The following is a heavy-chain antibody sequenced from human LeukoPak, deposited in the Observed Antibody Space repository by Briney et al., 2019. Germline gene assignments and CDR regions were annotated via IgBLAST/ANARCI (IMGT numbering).Heavy chain of an antibody. CDR1: GGSISSNSYY. D-gene: IGHD6-19*01. CDR2: VYYSGRT. V-gene: IGHV4-61*05. J-gene: IGHJ3*02. Sequence: PSETLSLTCAVSGGSISSNSYYWGWIRQPPGKGLEWIGYVYYSGRTNYNPSLKSRVTISVDTSKNQFSLKLSSVTAADTAVYYCARVESGRYSSGADAFDIWGQGTMVTVSS. CDR3: ARVESGRYSSGADAFDI.